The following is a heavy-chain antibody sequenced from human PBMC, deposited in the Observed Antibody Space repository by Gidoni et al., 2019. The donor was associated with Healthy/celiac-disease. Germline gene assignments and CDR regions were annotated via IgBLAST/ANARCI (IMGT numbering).Heavy chain of an antibody. CDR3: AIDPLSIAARPESLSGKDV. CDR2: ISSSSIYI. D-gene: IGHD6-6*01. CDR1: GFTFSSVS. Sequence: EVPLVASGVGLVMPGASLTLSCAASGFTFSSVSMTWVRQAPGKGVEGVSSISSSSIYIYDADSVKGRFTISRDNAKNSLYLQMNSLRAEDTAVYYCAIDPLSIAARPESLSGKDVGGQGTTVTVSS. V-gene: IGHV3-21*01. J-gene: IGHJ6*02.